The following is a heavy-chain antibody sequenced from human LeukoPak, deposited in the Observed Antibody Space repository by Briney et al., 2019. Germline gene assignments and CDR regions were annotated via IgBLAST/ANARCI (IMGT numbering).Heavy chain of an antibody. CDR2: ISGSGGST. CDR1: GFTFSSYW. Sequence: GGSLRLSCAASGFTFSSYWMHWVRQAPGKGLEWVSAISGSGGSTYYADSVKGRFTISRDNSKNTLYLQMNSLRAEDTAVYYCAKSSIAARGVQLLPDYWGQGTLVTVSS. V-gene: IGHV3-23*01. CDR3: AKSSIAARGVQLLPDY. D-gene: IGHD6-6*01. J-gene: IGHJ4*02.